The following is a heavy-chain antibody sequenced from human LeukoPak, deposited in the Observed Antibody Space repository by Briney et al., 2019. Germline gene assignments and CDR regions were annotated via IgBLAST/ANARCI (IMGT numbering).Heavy chain of an antibody. Sequence: PSETLSLTCTVSGGSISGYYYNWIRQPPGKGLEWIGYIYYSGSTNYNPSLKSRVTISLDTSKNQFSLKLSSVTTADTAVYYCAREGGPYRPLDYSGQGTLVTVSS. CDR1: GGSISGYY. J-gene: IGHJ4*02. CDR2: IYYSGST. CDR3: AREGGPYRPLDY. V-gene: IGHV4-59*01.